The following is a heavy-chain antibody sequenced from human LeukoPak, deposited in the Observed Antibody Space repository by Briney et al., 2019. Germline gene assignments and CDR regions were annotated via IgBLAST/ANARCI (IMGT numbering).Heavy chain of an antibody. CDR2: GDTGGNT. V-gene: IGHV4-4*09. CDR1: GDYFDSYY. CDR3: ARQGIMYDPLNWFDP. J-gene: IGHJ5*02. Sequence: ASETLSLTCTVSGDYFDSYYWSWLRQSPGKGLEWIGYGDTGGNTKYNPSLQSRVTISVDMSSQQFSLRLNSVTAADTAVYYCARQGIMYDPLNWFDPWGQGILVTVSS. D-gene: IGHD3-16*01.